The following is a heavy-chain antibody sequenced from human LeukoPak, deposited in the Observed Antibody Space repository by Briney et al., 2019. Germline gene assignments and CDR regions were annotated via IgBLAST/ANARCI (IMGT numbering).Heavy chain of an antibody. CDR2: ISSSGSTI. CDR3: AKPARTDYADY. J-gene: IGHJ4*02. CDR1: GFTFSSYE. V-gene: IGHV3-48*03. Sequence: GGSLRLSCAASGFTFSSYEMNWVRQAPGKGLEWVSYISSSGSTIYYADSVKGRFTISRDNAKNTLYLQMNSLRAEDTAVYYCAKPARTDYADYWGQGTLVTVSS. D-gene: IGHD1-14*01.